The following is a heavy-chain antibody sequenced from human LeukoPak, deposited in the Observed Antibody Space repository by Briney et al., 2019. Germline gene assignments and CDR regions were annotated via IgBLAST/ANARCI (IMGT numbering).Heavy chain of an antibody. CDR2: IYTSGST. V-gene: IGHV4-61*02. J-gene: IGHJ3*02. Sequence: PSETLSLTCTVSGGSISSGSYYWSWIRQPAGKGREWIGRIYTSGSTNYNPSLKSRVTISVDTSKNQFSLKLSSVTAADTAVYYCARDQMSPYYYDSSGRGDDAFDIWGQGTMVTVSS. CDR1: GGSISSGSYY. D-gene: IGHD3-22*01. CDR3: ARDQMSPYYYDSSGRGDDAFDI.